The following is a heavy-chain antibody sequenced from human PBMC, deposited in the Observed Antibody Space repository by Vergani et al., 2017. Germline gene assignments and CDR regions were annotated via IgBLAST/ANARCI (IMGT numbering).Heavy chain of an antibody. V-gene: IGHV3-23*01. D-gene: IGHD6-13*01. Sequence: EVQLLESGGGLVQPGGSLRLSCAASGFTFSSYAMSWVRQAPGKGLEWVSRISTSGGSTNSADSVKGRFTISRDNSKNTLDLHMNSLRAEDTAVYYCAKSRVAAAGSFDYWGQGTLVTVSS. CDR2: ISTSGGST. J-gene: IGHJ4*02. CDR3: AKSRVAAAGSFDY. CDR1: GFTFSSYA.